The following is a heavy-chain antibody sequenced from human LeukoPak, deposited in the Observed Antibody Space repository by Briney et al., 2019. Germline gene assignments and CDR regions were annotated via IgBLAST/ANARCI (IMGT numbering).Heavy chain of an antibody. Sequence: GGSLRLSCAASGFTFSSYWMSWVRQAPGKGLEWVANIKQDGSEKYYVDSVKGRFTISRDSAKNSLYLQMNSLRAEDTAVYYCAREGYSYLVYYFDYWGQGTLVTVSS. CDR3: AREGYSYLVYYFDY. V-gene: IGHV3-7*01. CDR1: GFTFSSYW. CDR2: IKQDGSEK. J-gene: IGHJ4*02. D-gene: IGHD5-18*01.